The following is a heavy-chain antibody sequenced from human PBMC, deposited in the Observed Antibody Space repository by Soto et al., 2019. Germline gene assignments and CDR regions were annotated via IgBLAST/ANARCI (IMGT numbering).Heavy chain of an antibody. J-gene: IGHJ5*02. Sequence: GGSLRLSCAASGFTFSSYSMNWVRQAPGKGLEWASSISSSSSYIYYADSVKGRFTISRDNAKNSLYLQMNSLRAEDTAVYYYARGSRRITMVRERWFDPWGQGTLVTVSS. D-gene: IGHD3-10*01. CDR1: GFTFSSYS. CDR2: ISSSSSYI. CDR3: ARGSRRITMVRERWFDP. V-gene: IGHV3-21*01.